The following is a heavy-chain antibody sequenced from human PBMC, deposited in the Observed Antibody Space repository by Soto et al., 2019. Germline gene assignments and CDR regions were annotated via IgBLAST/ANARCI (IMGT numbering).Heavy chain of an antibody. V-gene: IGHV1-58*01. CDR3: AAKSGYSYGLGLELMDV. CDR2: IVVGSGNT. J-gene: IGHJ6*02. D-gene: IGHD5-18*01. CDR1: RFTFTSSA. Sequence: ASAKVSCKACRFTFTSSAVQWLRQARGQRLEWIGWIVVGSGNTNYAQKFQERVTITRDMSTSTAYMELSSLRSEDTAVYYCAAKSGYSYGLGLELMDVWGQGTTVTVSS.